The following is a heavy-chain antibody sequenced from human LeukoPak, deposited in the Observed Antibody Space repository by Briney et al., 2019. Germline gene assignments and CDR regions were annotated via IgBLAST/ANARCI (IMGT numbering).Heavy chain of an antibody. CDR2: IWYDGSNK. Sequence: PGRSLRLSCAASGFTFSSYGMHWVRQAPGKGLEWVAVIWYDGSNKYYADSVKGRFTISRDNSKNTLYLQMNSLRAEDTAVYYCARDRRYCTNGACHQIQPRGMDVWGQGTTVTVSS. D-gene: IGHD2-8*01. J-gene: IGHJ6*02. CDR3: ARDRRYCTNGACHQIQPRGMDV. CDR1: GFTFSSYG. V-gene: IGHV3-33*01.